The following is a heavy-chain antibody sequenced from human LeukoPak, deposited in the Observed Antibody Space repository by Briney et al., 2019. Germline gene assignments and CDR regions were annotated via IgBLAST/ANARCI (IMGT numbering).Heavy chain of an antibody. Sequence: PGGSLRLSCAASGFSFSAYGMHWVRQAPGKGLEWVAYIWYDGSKKEYANSVKGRFTISRDTSKSTVYLQMSSLRPEDTAVYYCARDLLGLPHKYFYSWGQGTLVTVSS. CDR2: IWYDGSKK. CDR3: ARDLLGLPHKYFYS. V-gene: IGHV3-30*02. CDR1: GFSFSAYG. J-gene: IGHJ4*02. D-gene: IGHD3-16*01.